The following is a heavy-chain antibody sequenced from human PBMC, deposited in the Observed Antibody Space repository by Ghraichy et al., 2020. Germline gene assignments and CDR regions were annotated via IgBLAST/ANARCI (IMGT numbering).Heavy chain of an antibody. CDR3: ARQKRASGPMWGSSSGHFDS. Sequence: SETLSLTCSVSGDSLRDSIISFYWTWIRQAPGKRLEFIGTVHTGSVNYNPSLKSRVTMSLDTSRKHISLELRSVTAADTALYFCARQKRASGPMWGSSSGHFDSWGPGRLVIVSS. CDR1: GDSLRDSIISFY. CDR2: VHTGSV. D-gene: IGHD3-10*02. J-gene: IGHJ4*02. V-gene: IGHV4-4*07.